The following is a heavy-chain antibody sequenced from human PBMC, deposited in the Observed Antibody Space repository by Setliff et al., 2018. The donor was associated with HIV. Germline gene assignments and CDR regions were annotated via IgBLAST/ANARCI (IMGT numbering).Heavy chain of an antibody. Sequence: SETLSLTCTVSGGSISGSSYYWGWIRQPPGKGLEWIGSIYYSGSTYYNPSLKSRVTISLDRSKTQFSLKLSSVTAADTAVYCCARSPLYSGYERYYFDYWGQGTLVTVSS. CDR3: ARSPLYSGYERYYFDY. J-gene: IGHJ4*02. D-gene: IGHD5-12*01. V-gene: IGHV4-39*07. CDR2: IYYSGST. CDR1: GGSISGSSYY.